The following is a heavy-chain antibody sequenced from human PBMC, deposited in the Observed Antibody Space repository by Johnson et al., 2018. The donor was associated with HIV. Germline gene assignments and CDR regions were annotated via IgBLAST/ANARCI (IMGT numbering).Heavy chain of an antibody. CDR1: GFTFSSYA. CDR3: AKSPLGRLREGAFDI. CDR2: ISYDGSNK. Sequence: QVQLVESGGGVVQPERSLRLSCSASGFTFSSYAMHWVRQAPGKGLEWVACISYDGSNKYYTDSVKGRFTISRDNSKNTLYLQMNSLRAEDTAVYYCAKSPLGRLREGAFDIWGQGTMVTVSS. J-gene: IGHJ3*02. V-gene: IGHV3-30*18. D-gene: IGHD7-27*01.